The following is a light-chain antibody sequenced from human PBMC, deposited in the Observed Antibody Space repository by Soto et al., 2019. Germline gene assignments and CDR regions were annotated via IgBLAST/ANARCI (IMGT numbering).Light chain of an antibody. V-gene: IGLV2-14*02. CDR2: EGH. CDR1: SGFVGSFSL. J-gene: IGLJ1*01. CDR3: SSYTVSVAPYV. Sequence: QSALAQPASVSGSPGQSITISCTGTSGFVGSFSLVSWYQQHPGKAPKVMISEGHRRPSGVSSRFSGSKSGNTASLTISGLQAEDEADHYCSSYTVSVAPYVFGTGTKVTVL.